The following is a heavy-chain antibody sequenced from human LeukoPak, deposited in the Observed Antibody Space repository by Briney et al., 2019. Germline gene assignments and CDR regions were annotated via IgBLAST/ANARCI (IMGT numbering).Heavy chain of an antibody. CDR3: VRDLYGTSGTH. Sequence: PGGSLRLSCAASGFTFSSYGMHWVRQAPGKGLEWVAVISYDGSNKYYADSVKGRFTISRDNSKNTLHLQMNSLTAEDTAVYYCVRDLYGTSGTHWGQGTLVTVSS. V-gene: IGHV3-30*03. CDR1: GFTFSSYG. D-gene: IGHD4-17*01. CDR2: ISYDGSNK. J-gene: IGHJ4*02.